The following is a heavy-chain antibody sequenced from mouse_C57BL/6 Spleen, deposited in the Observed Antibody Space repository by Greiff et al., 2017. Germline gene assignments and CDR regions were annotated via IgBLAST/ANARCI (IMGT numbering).Heavy chain of an antibody. V-gene: IGHV1-82*01. CDR3: ARSDYDGFDY. CDR2: IYPGDGDT. CDR1: GYAFSSSW. D-gene: IGHD2-4*01. Sequence: QVQLKQSGPELVKPGASVKISCKASGYAFSSSWMNWVKQRPGKGLEWIGRIYPGDGDTNYNGKFKGKATLTADKSSSTAYMQLSSLTSEDSAVXFCARSDYDGFDYWGQGTTLTVSS. J-gene: IGHJ2*01.